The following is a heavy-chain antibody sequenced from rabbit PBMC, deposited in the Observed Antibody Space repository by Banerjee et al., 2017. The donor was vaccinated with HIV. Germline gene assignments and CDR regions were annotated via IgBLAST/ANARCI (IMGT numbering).Heavy chain of an antibody. CDR1: GLDFSSGYD. CDR2: IYASGST. J-gene: IGHJ4*01. V-gene: IGHV1S45*01. CDR3: ARWLGYFAL. D-gene: IGHD4-1*01. Sequence: QEQLEESGGDLVQPEGSLTLTCTASGLDFSSGYDMCWVRQAPGKGLEWIGCIYASGSTFYASWAKGRFTISKTSSTTVTLQMTSLTAADTATYFCARWLGYFALWGPGTLVTVS.